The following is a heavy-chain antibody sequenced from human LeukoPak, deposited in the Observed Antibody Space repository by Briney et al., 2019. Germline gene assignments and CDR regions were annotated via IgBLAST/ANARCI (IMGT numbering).Heavy chain of an antibody. CDR1: GGTFISYA. CDR3: ARGLITIFGVVIITYGTDV. D-gene: IGHD3-3*01. V-gene: IGHV1-69*13. Sequence: SVKVSCKASGGTFISYAISWVRQAPGQGLEWMGGIIPIFGTANYAQKFQGRVTITADESTSTAYMELSSLRSEDTAVYYCARGLITIFGVVIITYGTDVWGQGTTVTVSS. CDR2: IIPIFGTA. J-gene: IGHJ6*02.